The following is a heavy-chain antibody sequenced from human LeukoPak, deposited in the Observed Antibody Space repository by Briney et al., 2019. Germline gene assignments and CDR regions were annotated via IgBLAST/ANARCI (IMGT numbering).Heavy chain of an antibody. J-gene: IGHJ6*03. CDR1: GYTFTSYG. Sequence: ASVKVSCKASGYTFTSYGISWVRQAPGQGLEWMGWISAYNGNTNYAQKLQGRVTMTTDTSTSTAYMELRSLRSDDTAVYYCARNQYYYDSSGCRAFYYYYYMDVWGKGTTVTVSS. D-gene: IGHD3-22*01. CDR3: ARNQYYYDSSGCRAFYYYYYMDV. CDR2: ISAYNGNT. V-gene: IGHV1-18*01.